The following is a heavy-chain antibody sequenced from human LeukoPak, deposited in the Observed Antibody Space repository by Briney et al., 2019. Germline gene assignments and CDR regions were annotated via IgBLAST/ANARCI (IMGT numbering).Heavy chain of an antibody. CDR1: GGSISSGGYF. J-gene: IGHJ6*03. CDR2: IYMNGRT. CDR3: ARDSPWDLGIVPGGDYYMDV. D-gene: IGHD2-2*01. Sequence: SETLSLTCSVSGGSISSGGYFWGWIRQPAGKGLEWIGHIYMNGRTNYNPSLKSRVSISHDTSKNQFSLKMNSVTAADTAVYFCARDSPWDLGIVPGGDYYMDVWGKGATVTVSS. V-gene: IGHV4-61*09.